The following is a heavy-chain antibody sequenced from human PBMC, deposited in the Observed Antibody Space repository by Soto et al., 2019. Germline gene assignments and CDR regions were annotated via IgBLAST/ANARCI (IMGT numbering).Heavy chain of an antibody. CDR3: ARTPLVGYSGSYYGKYYYYYGMDV. CDR1: GFTFGSYG. V-gene: IGHV3-33*01. Sequence: GVSLRLSCAASGFTFGSYGMHWVRQAPGKGLEWVAVIWYDGSNKYYADSVKGRFTISRDNSKNTLYLQMNSLRAEDTAVYYCARTPLVGYSGSYYGKYYYYYGMDVWGQGTTVTVSS. J-gene: IGHJ6*02. D-gene: IGHD1-26*01. CDR2: IWYDGSNK.